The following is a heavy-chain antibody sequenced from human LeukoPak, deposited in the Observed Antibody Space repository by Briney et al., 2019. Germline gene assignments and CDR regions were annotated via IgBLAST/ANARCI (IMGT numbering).Heavy chain of an antibody. Sequence: SETLSLTCTVSGGSISSGSYYWSWIRQPAGKGLEWIGRIYTSGSTTYNPSLKSRVTISLDTSKNQFSLNLSSVTAADTAVYHCARSRVTTSPYFDCWGQGTLVTVSS. D-gene: IGHD4-11*01. V-gene: IGHV4-61*02. CDR3: ARSRVTTSPYFDC. CDR1: GGSISSGSYY. J-gene: IGHJ4*02. CDR2: IYTSGST.